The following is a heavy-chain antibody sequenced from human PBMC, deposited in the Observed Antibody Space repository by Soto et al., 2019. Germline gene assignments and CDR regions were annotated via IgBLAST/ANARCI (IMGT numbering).Heavy chain of an antibody. CDR1: GGSISSGGYY. J-gene: IGHJ6*02. V-gene: IGHV4-31*03. CDR3: ARDLGGYCSGGSCYFGYYYGMDV. Sequence: QVQLQESGPGLVKPSQTLSLTCTVSGGSISSGGYYWSWIRQHPGKGLEWIGYIYYSGSTYYNPSLKSRVTISVDTSKNQFSLKLSSVPAADTAVYYCARDLGGYCSGGSCYFGYYYGMDVWGQGTTVTVSS. CDR2: IYYSGST. D-gene: IGHD2-15*01.